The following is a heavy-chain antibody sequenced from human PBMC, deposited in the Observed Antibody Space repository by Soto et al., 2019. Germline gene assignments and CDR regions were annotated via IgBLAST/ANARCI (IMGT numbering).Heavy chain of an antibody. CDR2: TYHSGNP. Sequence: SETLSLTCDVSGDTISTGVCTWAWIPQPPGKALEWIGHTYHSGNPYYNPSLKSRVTISVDTPRNHFSLSLTSVSAADTAVYYCATGSSGGPRFDPWGQGTLVTVSS. V-gene: IGHV4-30-2*02. J-gene: IGHJ5*02. CDR1: GDTISTGVCT. D-gene: IGHD2-15*01. CDR3: ATGSSGGPRFDP.